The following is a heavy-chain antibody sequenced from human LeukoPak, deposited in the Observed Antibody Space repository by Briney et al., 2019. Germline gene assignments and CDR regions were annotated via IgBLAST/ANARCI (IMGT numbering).Heavy chain of an antibody. Sequence: ASVKVSCRASGYTFNSYGITWVRQAPGQGLERMAWSSGTGYNIEYAEKFQERVIMTTDTSTSTAYMELRSLRSDDTAVYYCARAFDSSGYDIDYWGQGTLVTVSS. J-gene: IGHJ4*02. CDR2: SSGTGYNI. CDR1: GYTFNSYG. CDR3: ARAFDSSGYDIDY. D-gene: IGHD3-22*01. V-gene: IGHV1-18*01.